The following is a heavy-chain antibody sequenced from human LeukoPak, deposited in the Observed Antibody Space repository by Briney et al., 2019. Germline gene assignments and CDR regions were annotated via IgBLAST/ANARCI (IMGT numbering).Heavy chain of an antibody. Sequence: VASVKVSCKASGYTFTSYYMHWVRQAPGQGLEWMGIINPSGGSTSYAQKFQGRVTMTRDMSTSTLYMELSSLRSEDTAVYYCARESVTTYFDYWGQGTLVTVSS. CDR2: INPSGGST. J-gene: IGHJ4*02. CDR3: ARESVTTYFDY. D-gene: IGHD1-14*01. CDR1: GYTFTSYY. V-gene: IGHV1-46*01.